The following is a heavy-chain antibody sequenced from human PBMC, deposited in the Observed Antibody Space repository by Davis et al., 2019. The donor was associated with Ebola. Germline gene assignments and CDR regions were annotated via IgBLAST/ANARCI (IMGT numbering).Heavy chain of an antibody. Sequence: GESLKISCTASGFTFGSYAMSWVRQAPGKGLEWVAGIISNGANTYYAGSVKGRFTISRDNSRNTLSLQMNSLRPEDTALYYCAKPYLYGVDYWGQGTLVTVSS. CDR3: AKPYLYGVDY. CDR1: GFTFGSYA. J-gene: IGHJ4*02. V-gene: IGHV3-23*01. D-gene: IGHD3-16*01. CDR2: IISNGANT.